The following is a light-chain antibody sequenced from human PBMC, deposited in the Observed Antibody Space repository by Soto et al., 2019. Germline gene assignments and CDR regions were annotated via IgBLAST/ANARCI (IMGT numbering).Light chain of an antibody. Sequence: EVVLTQSPGTLSLSPGGRVTLSCRASHSISSSYLAWYQQKPGQAPRLLIYGASSRAAGIPDRFSGSGSATDFTLTIRRLEPEDFAVYYCQQYGSSPYSFGQGTKLEIK. J-gene: IGKJ2*01. CDR2: GAS. V-gene: IGKV3-20*01. CDR1: HSISSSY. CDR3: QQYGSSPYS.